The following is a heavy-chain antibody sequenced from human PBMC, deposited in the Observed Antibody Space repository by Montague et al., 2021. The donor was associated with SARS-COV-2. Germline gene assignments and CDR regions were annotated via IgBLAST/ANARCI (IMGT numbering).Heavy chain of an antibody. V-gene: IGHV3-48*03. J-gene: IGHJ4*02. CDR3: ARDRPRIVGATDFDY. CDR2: ISSSGSTI. CDR1: GFTFSSYE. D-gene: IGHD1-26*01. Sequence: SLRLSCAASGFTFSSYEMNWVRQAPGKGLEWVSYISSSGSTIYYXXSVKGRFTISRDNAKNSLYLQMNSLRAEDTAVYYCARDRPRIVGATDFDYWGQGTLVTVSS.